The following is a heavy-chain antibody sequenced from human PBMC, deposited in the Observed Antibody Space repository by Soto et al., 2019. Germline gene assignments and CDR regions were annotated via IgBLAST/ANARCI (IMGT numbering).Heavy chain of an antibody. CDR3: ARGRYGDY. CDR2: ISAHNGNT. V-gene: IGHV1-18*01. Sequence: QVHLVQSGAEVKKPGASVKVSCKASGYTFTSYGITWVRQAPGQGLEWMGWISAHNGNTDYAQKLQGRVIVTRDTSTSTAYMEVRGLRSDDTAVYYCARGRYGDYWGQGALVTVSS. J-gene: IGHJ4*02. CDR1: GYTFTSYG. D-gene: IGHD1-1*01.